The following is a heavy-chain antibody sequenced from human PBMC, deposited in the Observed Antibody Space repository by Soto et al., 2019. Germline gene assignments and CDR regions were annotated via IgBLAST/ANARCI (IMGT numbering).Heavy chain of an antibody. V-gene: IGHV4-59*01. CDR3: ARRGESYFNSRFDP. D-gene: IGHD1-26*01. CDR2: IYYSGST. Sequence: QVQLQESGPGLVKPSETLSLTCTVSGGSISNYYWSWIRQPPGKGLEWIGYIYYSGSTNYNPSLKLXVXXPVDMSQNQFSPNLSSVTAADTAVYYCARRGESYFNSRFDPWGQGTLVTVSS. CDR1: GGSISNYY. J-gene: IGHJ5*02.